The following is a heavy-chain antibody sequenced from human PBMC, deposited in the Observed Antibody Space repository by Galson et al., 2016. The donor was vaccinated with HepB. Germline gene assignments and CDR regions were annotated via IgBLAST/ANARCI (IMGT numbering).Heavy chain of an antibody. Sequence: SLRLSCAASGFTFGDYSMSWVRQAPGKGLEWVGFIRRKAYAGTTEYAASVKGRFTISRDDSKSIAYLQMNGLQTEDTAVYYCTRHADSGNYYYVYGMDVWGQGTTVTVAS. J-gene: IGHJ6*02. V-gene: IGHV3-49*04. CDR3: TRHADSGNYYYVYGMDV. CDR2: IRRKAYAGTT. D-gene: IGHD5-12*01. CDR1: GFTFGDYS.